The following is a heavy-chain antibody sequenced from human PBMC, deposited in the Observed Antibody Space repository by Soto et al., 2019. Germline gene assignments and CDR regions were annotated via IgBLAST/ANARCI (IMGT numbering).Heavy chain of an antibody. V-gene: IGHV4-39*01. D-gene: IGHD4-4*01. J-gene: IGHJ4*02. Sequence: SETLSLTCTVSYGSISVSNVFWGWVRQPPGKGLEWIGHIDYSGTAYFNPSLGTRVTFPVDTSKNQFSLTLYSVTAADTAVYYCARTTGRHLDFWGQGIMVTVYS. CDR3: ARTTGRHLDF. CDR2: IDYSGTA. CDR1: YGSISVSNVF.